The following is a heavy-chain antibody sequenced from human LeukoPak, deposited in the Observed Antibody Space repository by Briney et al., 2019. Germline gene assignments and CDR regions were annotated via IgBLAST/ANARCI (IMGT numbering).Heavy chain of an antibody. CDR2: INHSGSP. CDR3: ARGPPTTALTYFQH. Sequence: SETLSLTCAVYGGSFSDYYWTWIRQPPGKGLEWIGEINHSGSPNNNPSLKSRVSISFDTSKNQFSLKLSSVTAADTAVYYCARGPPTTALTYFQHWGQGTLVTVSS. J-gene: IGHJ1*01. D-gene: IGHD1-26*01. CDR1: GGSFSDYY. V-gene: IGHV4-34*01.